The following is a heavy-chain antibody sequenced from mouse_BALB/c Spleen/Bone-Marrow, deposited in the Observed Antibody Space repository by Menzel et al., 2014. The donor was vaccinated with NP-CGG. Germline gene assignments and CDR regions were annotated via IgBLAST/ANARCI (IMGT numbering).Heavy chain of an antibody. CDR3: ARYGTYYYAMDY. J-gene: IGHJ4*01. CDR2: VNPNNGGT. D-gene: IGHD1-1*01. CDR1: GYSFXGYY. Sequence: EVQLVESGPDLVKPGASVKISCKASGYSFXGYYMHWVKQSHGKSLEWIGRVNPNNGGTSYNQRFKDKAILTVDKSSSTAYMEIRSLTSEDSAVYFCARYGTYYYAMDYWGQGTSVTVSS. V-gene: IGHV1-26*01.